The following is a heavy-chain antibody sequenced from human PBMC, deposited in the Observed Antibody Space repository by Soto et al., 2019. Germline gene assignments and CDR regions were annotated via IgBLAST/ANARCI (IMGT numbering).Heavy chain of an antibody. J-gene: IGHJ4*02. V-gene: IGHV1-3*01. CDR3: ARDLGGWPDY. CDR1: GYTFPSYS. CDR2: INAGNGNT. D-gene: IGHD2-15*01. Sequence: QGQLVQSVAEVKKSWASVKDSCKASGYTFPSYSMHGVLQAPGKMLEWMGWINAGNGNTKYSQKFQGRVTITRETSASKAYIALSSLRSEDTAVYCCARDLGGWPDYWGQGTLITVSS.